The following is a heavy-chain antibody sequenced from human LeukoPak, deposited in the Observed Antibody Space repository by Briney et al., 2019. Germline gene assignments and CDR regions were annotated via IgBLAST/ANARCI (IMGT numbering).Heavy chain of an antibody. CDR2: ISYDGSSK. V-gene: IGHV3-30-3*01. CDR3: ARTQTYSTDY. J-gene: IGHJ4*02. D-gene: IGHD2-21*01. Sequence: GGSLKLSCAASGFTFSSYAMHWVRQAPGKGLEWVAVISYDGSSKYYADSVKGRLTISRDNSKNTLYLQMNSLRAEDTAVYYCARTQTYSTDYWGQGTLVTVSS. CDR1: GFTFSSYA.